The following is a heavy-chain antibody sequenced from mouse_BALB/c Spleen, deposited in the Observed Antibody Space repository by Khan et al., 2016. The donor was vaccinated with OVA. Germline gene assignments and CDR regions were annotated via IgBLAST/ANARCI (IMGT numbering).Heavy chain of an antibody. J-gene: IGHJ2*01. CDR1: GYSLTSGFG. CDR2: ISYSGST. D-gene: IGHD1-2*01. V-gene: IGHV3-2*02. CDR3: ARTARIKY. Sequence: EVQLQESGPGLVKPSHSLSLTCTVTGYSLTSGFGWNWIRQFPGNKLEWMGNISYSGSTNYNPSFKSRISITADTSNNQSYLQLKSITTEDTATYSCARTARIKYWGQGTTLTVSS.